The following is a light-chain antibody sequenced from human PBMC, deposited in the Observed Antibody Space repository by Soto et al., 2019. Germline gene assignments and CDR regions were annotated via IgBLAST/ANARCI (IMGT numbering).Light chain of an antibody. CDR1: SSDVGIYNY. CDR3: CSYAGSHTWV. J-gene: IGLJ2*01. V-gene: IGLV2-11*01. Sequence: QSALTQPRSVSGSPGQSVAISCTGHSSDVGIYNYVSWYQQHPGKAPKVIISAVTVRPSGVPDRFSGSKSGNTASLTISGLQAEDEADYYCCSYAGSHTWVFGGGTKLTVL. CDR2: AVT.